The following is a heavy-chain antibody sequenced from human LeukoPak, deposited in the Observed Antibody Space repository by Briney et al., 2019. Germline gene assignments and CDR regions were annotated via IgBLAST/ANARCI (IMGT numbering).Heavy chain of an antibody. V-gene: IGHV1-2*02. CDR3: GREREFRGKLQFSYYYYYMDV. CDR1: GYTFTGYY. CDR2: INPNSGGT. Sequence: ASVKVSCKASGYTFTGYYMHWVRQAPGQGLEWMGWINPNSGGTNYAQKFQGRVTMTRDTSISTAYMELSRLRSDDTAVYYCGREREFRGKLQFSYYYYYMDVWGKGTTVTVSS. J-gene: IGHJ6*03. D-gene: IGHD5-24*01.